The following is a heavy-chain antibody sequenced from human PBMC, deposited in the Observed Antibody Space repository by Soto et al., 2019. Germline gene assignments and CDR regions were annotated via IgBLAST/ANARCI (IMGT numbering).Heavy chain of an antibody. J-gene: IGHJ4*02. CDR3: ARSTVTRTTVFDY. CDR1: GFTFSSYA. Sequence: GSLRLSCAASGFTFSSYAMHWVRQAPGKGLEWVAVISYDGSNKYYADSVKGRFTISRDNSKNTLYLQMNSLRAEDTAVYYCARSTVTRTTVFDYWGQGTLVTVSS. CDR2: ISYDGSNK. D-gene: IGHD4-17*01. V-gene: IGHV3-30-3*01.